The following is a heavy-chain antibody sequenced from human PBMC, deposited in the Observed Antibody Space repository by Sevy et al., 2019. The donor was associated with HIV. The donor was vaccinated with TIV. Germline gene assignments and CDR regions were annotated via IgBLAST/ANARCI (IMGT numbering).Heavy chain of an antibody. J-gene: IGHJ4*02. V-gene: IGHV3-72*01. CDR2: TRNKADGYTT. D-gene: IGHD6-13*01. CDR3: ATHAGIAAAGRVFDY. Sequence: GGSLRLSCVASGFTFSDHYMEWVRQAPGKGLEWVGRTRNKADGYTTEYAASVKGRFTISRDESKNSLYVQMNSLKAVGTAVYYCATHAGIAAAGRVFDYWGQGTLVTVSS. CDR1: GFTFSDHY.